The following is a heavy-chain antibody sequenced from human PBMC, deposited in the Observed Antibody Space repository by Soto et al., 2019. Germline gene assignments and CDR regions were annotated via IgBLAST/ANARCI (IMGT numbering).Heavy chain of an antibody. D-gene: IGHD2-21*02. Sequence: QLQLQESGSGLVKPSQTLSLTCAVSGGSISSGGYSWSWIRQPPGKGLEWIGYIYHSGSTYYNPSLKSRVTISVDTSKNQFSLKLSSVTAADTAVYYCARAVTAVDYWGQGTLVTVSS. V-gene: IGHV4-30-2*05. CDR1: GGSISSGGYS. CDR3: ARAVTAVDY. CDR2: IYHSGST. J-gene: IGHJ4*02.